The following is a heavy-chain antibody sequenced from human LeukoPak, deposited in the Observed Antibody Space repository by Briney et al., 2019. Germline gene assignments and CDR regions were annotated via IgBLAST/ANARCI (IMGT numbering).Heavy chain of an antibody. V-gene: IGHV3-7*03. CDR2: INPDGSGK. CDR1: GFSFRDYW. CDR3: ARDISGFIDY. D-gene: IGHD3-22*01. J-gene: IGHJ4*02. Sequence: PGGSLRLSCIASGFSFRDYWMSWVRQAPGKGLEWVADINPDGSGKTYVDSVKGRFTISRDNAKNSLYLQMNSLRAEDTAVYYCARDISGFIDYWGQGTLVTVSS.